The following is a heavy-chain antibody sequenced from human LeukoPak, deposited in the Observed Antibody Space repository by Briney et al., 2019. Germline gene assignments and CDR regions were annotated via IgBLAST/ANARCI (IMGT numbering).Heavy chain of an antibody. D-gene: IGHD3-9*01. CDR2: ISAYNGNT. J-gene: IGHJ4*02. CDR1: GYTFTSYG. CDR3: ARAATHPYYDILTGYYGDFDY. Sequence: ASVKVSCKASGYTFTSYGISWVRQAPGQGLEWMAWISAYNGNTNYAQKLQGRVTMTTDTSTSTAYMELRSLRSDDTAVYYCARAATHPYYDILTGYYGDFDYWGQGTLVTVSS. V-gene: IGHV1-18*01.